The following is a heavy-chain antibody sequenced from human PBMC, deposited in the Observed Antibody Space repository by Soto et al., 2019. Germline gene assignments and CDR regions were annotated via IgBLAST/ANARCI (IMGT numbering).Heavy chain of an antibody. CDR3: ARTTLVVTARLQYYFDY. Sequence: SETLSLTCTVSGGSISSGDYYWSWIRQPPGKGLEWIGYIYYSGNTYYNPSLKSRVTISVDTSKKQFSLKLRSVTAADTAVYYCARTTLVVTARLQYYFDYWGQGTLVTVSS. CDR1: GGSISSGDYY. V-gene: IGHV4-30-4*01. J-gene: IGHJ4*02. CDR2: IYYSGNT. D-gene: IGHD2-21*02.